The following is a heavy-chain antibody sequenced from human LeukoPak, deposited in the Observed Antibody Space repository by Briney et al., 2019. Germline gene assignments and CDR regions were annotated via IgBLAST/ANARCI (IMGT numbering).Heavy chain of an antibody. CDR2: IRYDGSNK. Sequence: PGGSLRLSCAASGFTFSSYGMHWVRQAPGKGLEWVAFIRYDGSNKYYADSVKGRFTISRDNSKNTLYLQMNSLRAEDTAVYYCAKDRNYYYDSSAYDYWGQGTLVTVSS. CDR1: GFTFSSYG. J-gene: IGHJ4*02. D-gene: IGHD3-22*01. CDR3: AKDRNYYYDSSAYDY. V-gene: IGHV3-30*02.